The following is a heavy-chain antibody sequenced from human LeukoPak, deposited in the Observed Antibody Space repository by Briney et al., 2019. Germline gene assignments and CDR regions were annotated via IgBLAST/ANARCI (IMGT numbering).Heavy chain of an antibody. CDR2: ISSSSSYI. D-gene: IGHD5-18*01. Sequence: PGGSLRLSCAASGFTFSSYSMNWVRQAPGKGLEWVSSISSSSSYIYYADSVKGRFTISRDNAKNPLYLQMNSLRAEDTAVYYCARVLRDTAMASDYWGQGTLVTVSS. CDR1: GFTFSSYS. V-gene: IGHV3-21*01. J-gene: IGHJ4*02. CDR3: ARVLRDTAMASDY.